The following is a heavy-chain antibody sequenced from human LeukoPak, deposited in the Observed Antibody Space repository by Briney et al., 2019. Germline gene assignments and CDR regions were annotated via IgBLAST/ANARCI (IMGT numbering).Heavy chain of an antibody. CDR2: IYHSGST. D-gene: IGHD4-11*01. CDR3: SREGYSCPNWFDT. Sequence: KPSETLSLTCTVSGGSISSSSYYWGWIRRPPGRGLEWIGSIYHSGSTYYNPSLKSRVTMSVDRSKNQFSLKLISVTAADTAVYYCSREGYSCPNWFDTWGQGTLVTVSS. CDR1: GGSISSSSYY. J-gene: IGHJ5*02. V-gene: IGHV4-39*07.